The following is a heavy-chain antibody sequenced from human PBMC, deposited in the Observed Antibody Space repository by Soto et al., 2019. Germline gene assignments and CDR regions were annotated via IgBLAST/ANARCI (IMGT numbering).Heavy chain of an antibody. J-gene: IGHJ6*01. CDR1: GGSISSGGYS. V-gene: IGHV4-30-2*01. CDR2: IYHSGST. Sequence: PSETLSLTCAVSGGSISSGGYSWSWIRQPPGKGLEWIGYIYHSGSTYYNPSLKSRVTISVDRSKNQFSLKLSSVTAADTAVYYCARAVTTDLLYYYYYGMDVWGQGTTVTVSS. D-gene: IGHD4-4*01. CDR3: ARAVTTDLLYYYYYGMDV.